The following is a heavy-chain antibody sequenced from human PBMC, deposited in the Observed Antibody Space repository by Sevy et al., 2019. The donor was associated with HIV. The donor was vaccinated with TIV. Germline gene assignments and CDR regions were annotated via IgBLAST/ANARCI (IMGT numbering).Heavy chain of an antibody. V-gene: IGHV1-2*02. Sequence: ASVKVSCKASGYIFTDYYIHWVQQAPGQGLEWMAWINSDSGVTNYAQRFQGEVTVTRDTSLSTAYLELIRLRSNDTAIYYCARLTTKPTSDLYGMDVWGQGTTVTVSS. D-gene: IGHD4-17*01. CDR3: ARLTTKPTSDLYGMDV. J-gene: IGHJ6*02. CDR1: GYIFTDYY. CDR2: INSDSGVT.